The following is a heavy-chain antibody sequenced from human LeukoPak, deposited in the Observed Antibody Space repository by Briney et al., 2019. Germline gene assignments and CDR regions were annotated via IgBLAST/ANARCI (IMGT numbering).Heavy chain of an antibody. J-gene: IGHJ6*03. CDR3: ARVGGAARLYYYMDV. D-gene: IGHD6-6*01. V-gene: IGHV1-69*10. CDR1: GGTFSSYA. Sequence: ASVKVSCKASGGTFSSYAISWVRQAPGQGLEWMGGIIPIFGIANYAQKFQGRVTITADKSTSTAYMELSSLRSEDTAVYYCARVGGAARLYYYMDVWGKGTTVTVSS. CDR2: IIPIFGIA.